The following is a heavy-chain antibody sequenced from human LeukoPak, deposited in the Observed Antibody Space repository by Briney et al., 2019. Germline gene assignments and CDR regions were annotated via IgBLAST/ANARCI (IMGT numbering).Heavy chain of an antibody. V-gene: IGHV3-74*01. CDR2: MSDGGSYR. CDR3: ASFGISWTSAY. CDR1: GFSFSRHW. J-gene: IGHJ4*02. D-gene: IGHD2-21*01. Sequence: GGSLRLSCEASGFSFSRHWMHWIRQAPGKGLVWVARMSDGGSYRSHVGSVEGRFTISRDNVRNILYLHVNDLRGEDTAVYYCASFGISWTSAYWGQGTLVTVSS.